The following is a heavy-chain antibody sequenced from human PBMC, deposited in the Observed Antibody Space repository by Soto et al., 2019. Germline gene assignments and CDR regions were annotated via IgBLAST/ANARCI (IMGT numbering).Heavy chain of an antibody. Sequence: LRLSCTASGIIFSSFAMTWVRQAPGKGLEWVSSITGSGGSTYYADSVKGRFTISRDNSKNTLYLQMNSLRAEDTAIYYCAVPRITRIRGEPPAYWGQGTLVTVSS. V-gene: IGHV3-23*01. D-gene: IGHD3-10*01. CDR3: AVPRITRIRGEPPAY. CDR2: ITGSGGST. CDR1: GIIFSSFA. J-gene: IGHJ4*02.